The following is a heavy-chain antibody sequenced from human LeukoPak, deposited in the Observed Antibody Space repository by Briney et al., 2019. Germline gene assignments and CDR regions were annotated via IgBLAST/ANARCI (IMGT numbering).Heavy chain of an antibody. CDR1: GFTFSSYA. CDR2: ISYDGSNK. D-gene: IGHD1-1*01. J-gene: IGHJ4*02. CDR3: ARDLGTTSFGY. V-gene: IGHV3-30-3*01. Sequence: GGSLRLSCAASGFTFSSYAMHWVRQAPGKGLEWVAVISYDGSNKYYADSVKGRFTISRDNSKNTLYLQMNSLRAEDTAVYYCARDLGTTSFGYWGQGTLVTVSS.